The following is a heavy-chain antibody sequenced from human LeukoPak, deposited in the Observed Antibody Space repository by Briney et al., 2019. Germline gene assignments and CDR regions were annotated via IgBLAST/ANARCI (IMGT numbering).Heavy chain of an antibody. J-gene: IGHJ4*02. CDR2: IYHSGST. CDR1: GYSISSGYY. Sequence: SETLSLTCAVSGYSISSGYYWGWIRQPPGKGLEWIGSIYHSGSTYYNPSLKSRVTISVDTSKNQFSLKLSSVTAADTAVYYCAREMYSSSWHYFDYWGQGTLVTVSS. V-gene: IGHV4-38-2*02. D-gene: IGHD6-13*01. CDR3: AREMYSSSWHYFDY.